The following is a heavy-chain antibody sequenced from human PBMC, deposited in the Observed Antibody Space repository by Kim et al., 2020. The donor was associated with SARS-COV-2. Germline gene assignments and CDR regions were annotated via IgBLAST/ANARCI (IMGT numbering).Heavy chain of an antibody. CDR3: ARTYYGFDY. D-gene: IGHD3-22*01. CDR2: GHT. Sequence: GHTNHHPTLKSRVTISVDTSKKQISLKVFSVTAADTAVYYCARTYYGFDYWGQGTLVTVSS. J-gene: IGHJ4*02. V-gene: IGHV4-34*01.